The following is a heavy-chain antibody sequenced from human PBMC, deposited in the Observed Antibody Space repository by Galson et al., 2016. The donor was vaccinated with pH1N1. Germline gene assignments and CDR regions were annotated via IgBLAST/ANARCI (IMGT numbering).Heavy chain of an antibody. CDR2: IIPIFGTV. J-gene: IGHJ5*02. D-gene: IGHD3-10*02. V-gene: IGHV1-69*13. Sequence: SVKVSCKASGVTFNSNSISWVRQAPGQRLEWMGGIIPIFGTVKYAHKLQGRVTITADELATTVYMELSSLTSEDTAMYFCARETKYYVERNWFDPWGQGTLVTVSS. CDR1: GVTFNSNS. CDR3: ARETKYYVERNWFDP.